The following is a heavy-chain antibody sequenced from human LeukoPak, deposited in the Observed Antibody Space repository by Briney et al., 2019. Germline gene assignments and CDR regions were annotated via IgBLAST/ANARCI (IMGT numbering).Heavy chain of an antibody. Sequence: GGSLRLSCAASGFTFSSYSMNWVRQAPGKGLEWVSSISSSSSYIYYADSVKGRFAISRDNAKNSLYLQMNSLRVEDTAVYYCAREGLRAYYFDYWGQGTLVTVSS. CDR2: ISSSSSYI. CDR1: GFTFSSYS. J-gene: IGHJ4*02. CDR3: AREGLRAYYFDY. V-gene: IGHV3-21*01.